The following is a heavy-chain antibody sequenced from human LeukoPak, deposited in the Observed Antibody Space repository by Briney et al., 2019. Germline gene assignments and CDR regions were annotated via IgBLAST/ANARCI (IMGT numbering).Heavy chain of an antibody. D-gene: IGHD2-2*02. CDR1: GGSISSYY. J-gene: IGHJ4*02. V-gene: IGHV4-59*05. Sequence: PSETLSLTCTVSGGSISSYYWSWIRQPPGKGLEWIGSIYYSGSTYYNPSLKSRVTISVDTSKNQFSLKLSSVTAADTAVYYCARILGYCSSTSCYTHFDYWGQGTLVTVSS. CDR2: IYYSGST. CDR3: ARILGYCSSTSCYTHFDY.